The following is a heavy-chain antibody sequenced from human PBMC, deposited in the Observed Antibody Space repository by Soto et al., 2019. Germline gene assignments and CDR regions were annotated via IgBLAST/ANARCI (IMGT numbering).Heavy chain of an antibody. CDR3: ASGSSGWYGSSSRYYYGMDV. Sequence: WASVKVSCKASGYTFTSYGISWVRQAPGQGLEWMGWISAYNGNTNYAQKLQGRVTMTTDTSTSTAYMELRSLRSDDTAVYYCASGSSGWYGSSSRYYYGMDVWGQGTTVTVSS. D-gene: IGHD6-19*01. CDR1: GYTFTSYG. CDR2: ISAYNGNT. V-gene: IGHV1-18*01. J-gene: IGHJ6*02.